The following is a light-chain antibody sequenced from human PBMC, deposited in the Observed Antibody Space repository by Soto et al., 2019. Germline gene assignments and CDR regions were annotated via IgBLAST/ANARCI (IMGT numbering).Light chain of an antibody. CDR3: SSYAGSTAWV. CDR1: SSDVGGYNY. CDR2: EVS. Sequence: QSALTQPPSASGSPGQSVTISCTGTSSDVGGYNYVSWYQQHPGKAPKLMIYEVSKRPSGVPDRFSGSKSGNTASLTVSGLHAEDEAEYYCSSYAGSTAWVFGTGTKVTVL. V-gene: IGLV2-8*01. J-gene: IGLJ1*01.